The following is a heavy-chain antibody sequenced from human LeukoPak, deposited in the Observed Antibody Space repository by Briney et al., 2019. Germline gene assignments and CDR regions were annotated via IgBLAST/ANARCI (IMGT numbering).Heavy chain of an antibody. CDR2: INHSGST. CDR3: ATTPYYYDSSGSPFDY. V-gene: IGHV4-34*01. J-gene: IGHJ4*02. D-gene: IGHD3-22*01. CDR1: GGSFSGYY. Sequence: SETLSLTCAVYGGSFSGYYWSWIRQPPAKGLEWIGEINHSGSTNYNPSLKSRVTISVDTSKNQFSLKLSSVTAADTAVYYCATTPYYYDSSGSPFDYWGQGTLVTVSS.